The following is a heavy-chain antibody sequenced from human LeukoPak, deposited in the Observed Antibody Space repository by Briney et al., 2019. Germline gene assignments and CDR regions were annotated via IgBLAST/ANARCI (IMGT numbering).Heavy chain of an antibody. CDR2: INSDGTRI. J-gene: IGHJ4*02. CDR3: ARDVGSSSWYYYYFDY. D-gene: IGHD6-13*01. V-gene: IGHV3-74*01. CDR1: GFSFNTYW. Sequence: PGGSLRLSCAASGFSFNTYWMHWVRQAPGEGLVWVSRINSDGTRIDYADSVKGRFTISRDNAKNSLYLQMNSLRAEDTAVYYCARDVGSSSWYYYYFDYWGQGTLVTVSS.